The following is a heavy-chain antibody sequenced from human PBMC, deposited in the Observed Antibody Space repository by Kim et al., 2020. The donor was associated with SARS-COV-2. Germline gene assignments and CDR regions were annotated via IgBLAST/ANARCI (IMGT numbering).Heavy chain of an antibody. CDR1: GGSISTYY. CDR2: IYDSGST. D-gene: IGHD4-17*01. J-gene: IGHJ3*02. V-gene: IGHV4-59*08. CDR3: ARLDYGDYVRAFDI. Sequence: SETLSLTCTVSGGSISTYYWSWIRQPPGKGLEWIGYIYDSGSTNYNPSLKSRVTISVDTSKNHFSLKLSSVTAADTAVYYCARLDYGDYVRAFDIWGQGT.